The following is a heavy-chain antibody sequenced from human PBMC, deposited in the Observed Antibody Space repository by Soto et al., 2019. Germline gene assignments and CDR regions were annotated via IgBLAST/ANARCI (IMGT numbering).Heavy chain of an antibody. CDR2: ISSSSSTI. V-gene: IGHV3-48*02. Sequence: GGSLRLSCAASGFTFSSYSMNWVRQAPGKGLEWVSYISSSSSTIYYADSVKGRFTISRDNAKNSLYLQMNSLRDEDTAVYYCARNPGPWFGEPFDYWGQGTLVTVSS. J-gene: IGHJ4*02. CDR3: ARNPGPWFGEPFDY. CDR1: GFTFSSYS. D-gene: IGHD3-10*01.